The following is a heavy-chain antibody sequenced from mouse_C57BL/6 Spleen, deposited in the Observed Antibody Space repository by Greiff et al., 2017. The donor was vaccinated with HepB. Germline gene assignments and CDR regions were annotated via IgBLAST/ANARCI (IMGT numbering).Heavy chain of an antibody. Sequence: QVQLKQSGPGLVAPSQSLSITCTVSGFSLTSYGVHWVRQPPGKGLEWLVVIWSDGSTTYNSALKSRLSISKDNSKSQVFLKMNSLQTDDTAMYYCARHQNWDDAMDYWGQGTSVTVSS. J-gene: IGHJ4*01. CDR2: IWSDGST. CDR1: GFSLTSYG. D-gene: IGHD4-1*01. CDR3: ARHQNWDDAMDY. V-gene: IGHV2-6-1*01.